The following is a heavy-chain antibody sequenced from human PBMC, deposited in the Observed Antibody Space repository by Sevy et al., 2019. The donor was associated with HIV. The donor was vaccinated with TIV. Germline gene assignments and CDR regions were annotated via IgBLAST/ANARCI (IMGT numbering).Heavy chain of an antibody. D-gene: IGHD3-9*01. CDR2: ISYDGTIK. V-gene: IGHV3-30*18. J-gene: IGHJ4*02. CDR1: GFTFGSYG. Sequence: GGSLRLSCAASGFTFGSYGMHWVRQAPGKGLEWVAVISYDGTIKSYADSVRGRFSISRDNADSTLYLLMDSLRAEDTAVSYCAKEGYDILTGFEPGNFDSWGQGTLVTVSS. CDR3: AKEGYDILTGFEPGNFDS.